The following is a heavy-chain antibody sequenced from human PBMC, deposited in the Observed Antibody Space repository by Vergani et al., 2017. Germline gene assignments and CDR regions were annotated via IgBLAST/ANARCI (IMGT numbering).Heavy chain of an antibody. V-gene: IGHV1-18*01. J-gene: IGHJ4*02. D-gene: IGHD1-26*01. CDR1: GYTFTSYG. CDR3: ARDASGSYYASYFDY. CDR2: ISAYNGNT. Sequence: QVQLVQSGAEVKKPGASVKVPCKASGYTFTSYGISWVRQAPGQGLEGVGWISAYNGNTNYAQKLQGRVTMTKDTATSTAYMELRSLRSDDTAVYYCARDASGSYYASYFDYWGQGTLVTVSS.